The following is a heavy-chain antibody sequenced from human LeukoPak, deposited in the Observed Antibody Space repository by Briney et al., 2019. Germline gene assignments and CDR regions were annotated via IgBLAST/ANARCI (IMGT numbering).Heavy chain of an antibody. CDR3: ARDGRITGTSS. V-gene: IGHV4-4*02. Sequence: PSETLSLTCAVSGGSISSDNWWSWVRQSPGKGLEWIGEIYHSGSPNYNPSLKSRVTISVDTSKNQFSLKLSSVTAADTAVYYCARDGRITGTSSWGQGTLVTVSS. CDR1: GGSISSDNW. CDR2: IYHSGSP. D-gene: IGHD1-7*01. J-gene: IGHJ5*02.